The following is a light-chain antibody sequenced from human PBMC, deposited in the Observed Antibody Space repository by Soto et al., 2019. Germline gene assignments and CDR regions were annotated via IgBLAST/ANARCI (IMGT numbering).Light chain of an antibody. V-gene: IGKV3-15*01. Sequence: EIVVTQSPATLSVSPGERVTLSCRASQYVGSTLAWYQQRPGQAPRLLIYGASTRATGIPARFSGSGSGTEFTLTISSLQSEDFAVYYCQQDSKWPPNAFGQGTKLDMK. CDR3: QQDSKWPPNA. CDR2: GAS. CDR1: QYVGST. J-gene: IGKJ2*01.